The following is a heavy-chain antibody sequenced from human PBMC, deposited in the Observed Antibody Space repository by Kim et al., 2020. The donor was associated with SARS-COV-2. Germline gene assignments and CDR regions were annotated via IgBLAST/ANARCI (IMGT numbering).Heavy chain of an antibody. CDR3: ASDSRPYMVRGVGDY. D-gene: IGHD3-10*01. CDR2: ISYDGGNK. Sequence: GGSLRLSCAAFGFTFNSYAMHWVRQAPGKGLEWVTVISYDGGNKYYADSVKGRFTISRDNSRNTLYLQMNSLRAEDTAVYYCASDSRPYMVRGVGDYWGQGTLVTVSS. V-gene: IGHV3-30*04. J-gene: IGHJ4*02. CDR1: GFTFNSYA.